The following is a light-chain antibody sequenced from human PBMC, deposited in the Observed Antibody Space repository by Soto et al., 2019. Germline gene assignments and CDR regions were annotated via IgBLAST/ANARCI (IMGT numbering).Light chain of an antibody. CDR3: GTWDTSLSAGV. V-gene: IGLV1-51*01. Sequence: QSVLTQPPSVSAAPGQKGTISCSGSGSNIGNNYVSWYQQLPRTAPKLLIYDNDKRPSGIPDRFSGSKSGTSATLGIAGLQTGDEADYYCGTWDTSLSAGVFGGGTKLTVL. CDR2: DND. J-gene: IGLJ2*01. CDR1: GSNIGNNY.